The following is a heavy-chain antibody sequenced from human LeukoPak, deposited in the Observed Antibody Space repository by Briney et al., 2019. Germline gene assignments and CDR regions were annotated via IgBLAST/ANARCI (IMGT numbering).Heavy chain of an antibody. V-gene: IGHV4-61*02. Sequence: SETLSLTCTVSGGSISSGSYYWSWIRQPAGKGLEWIGRIYTSGSTNYNPSLKSRVTISVDTSKNQFSLKLSSVTAADTAVYYCARHVDSGSYCDYWGQGTLVTVSS. J-gene: IGHJ4*02. D-gene: IGHD1-26*01. CDR3: ARHVDSGSYCDY. CDR1: GGSISSGSYY. CDR2: IYTSGST.